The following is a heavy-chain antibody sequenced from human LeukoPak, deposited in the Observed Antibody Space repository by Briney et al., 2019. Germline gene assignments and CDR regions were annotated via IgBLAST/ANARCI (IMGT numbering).Heavy chain of an antibody. CDR1: GGTFSSYA. Sequence: SVKVSCKASGGTFSSYAISWVRQAPGQGREWMGRIIPILGIANYAQKFQGRVTITADKSTSTAYMELSSLRSEDTAVYYCARTHGDYVGWFDPWGQGTLVTVSS. CDR3: ARTHGDYVGWFDP. V-gene: IGHV1-69*04. D-gene: IGHD4-17*01. CDR2: IIPILGIA. J-gene: IGHJ5*02.